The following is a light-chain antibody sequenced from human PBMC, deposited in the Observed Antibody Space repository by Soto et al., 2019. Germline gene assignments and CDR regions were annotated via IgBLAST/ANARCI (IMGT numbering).Light chain of an antibody. CDR1: QSLSVSY. V-gene: IGKV3-20*01. CDR2: STS. J-gene: IGKJ1*01. CDR3: HQFGDSPQT. Sequence: EIVLTQCPGPLSLSPGDRATLSCRASQSLSVSYIAWYQQKPGQAPRLLIYSTSTRAASIRDRFTGSGSGTHFTLAISRLEPEDFAVYYCHQFGDSPQTFGQGTTVEV.